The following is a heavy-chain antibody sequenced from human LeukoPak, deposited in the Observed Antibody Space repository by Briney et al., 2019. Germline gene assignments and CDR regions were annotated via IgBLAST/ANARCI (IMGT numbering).Heavy chain of an antibody. D-gene: IGHD1-26*01. J-gene: IGHJ3*02. V-gene: IGHV4-59*01. CDR1: GGSISSYY. CDR3: ARVGGGGSHPGAFDI. CDR2: IYYSGST. Sequence: SETLSLTCTVSGGSISSYYWSWIRQPPGEGLEWIGYIYYSGSTNYNPSLKSRVTISVDTSKNQFSLKLSSVTAADTAVYYCARVGGGGSHPGAFDIWGQGTMVTVSS.